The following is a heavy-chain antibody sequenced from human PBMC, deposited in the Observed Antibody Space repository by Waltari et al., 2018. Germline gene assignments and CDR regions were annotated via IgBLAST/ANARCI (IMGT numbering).Heavy chain of an antibody. CDR2: INYSGST. CDR3: ARIGSSGCLDY. CDR1: GGSISSYY. V-gene: IGHV4-59*01. D-gene: IGHD6-19*01. J-gene: IGHJ4*02. Sequence: QVQLQESGPGLVKPSETLSLTCPVHGGSISSYYWSWIRQPPGKGLEWIGYINYSGSTNYKPSLKSRVTISVDTSKNQFSLKLSSVTAADTAVYYCARIGSSGCLDYWGQGTLVTVSS.